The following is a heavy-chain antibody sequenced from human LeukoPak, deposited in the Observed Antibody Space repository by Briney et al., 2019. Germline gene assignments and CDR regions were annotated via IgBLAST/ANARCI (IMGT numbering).Heavy chain of an antibody. CDR1: GYTFTGYY. V-gene: IGHV1-2*06. D-gene: IGHD3-22*01. CDR2: INPNSGGA. CDR3: ARGGKNYYDSSGYYSLFDY. Sequence: GASVKVSCTASGYTFTGYYMHWVRQAPGQGLEWMGRINPNSGGANYAQKFQGRVTMTRDTSISTAYMELSRLRSDDTAVYYCARGGKNYYDSSGYYSLFDYWGQGTLVTVSS. J-gene: IGHJ4*02.